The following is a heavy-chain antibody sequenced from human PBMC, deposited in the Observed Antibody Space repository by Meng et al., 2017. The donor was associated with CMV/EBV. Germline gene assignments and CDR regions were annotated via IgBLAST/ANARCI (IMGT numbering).Heavy chain of an antibody. V-gene: IGHV2-5*01. Sequence: SGPTLVKPTQTLTLTCTFSGFSLSTSGVGVGWIRQPPGKALEWLALIYWNDDKRYSPSLKSRLTITKDTSKNQVVLTMTNMDPVDTATYYCAHSQTYSNYPYYYYGMDVWGQGTTVTVSS. J-gene: IGHJ6*02. D-gene: IGHD4-11*01. CDR3: AHSQTYSNYPYYYYGMDV. CDR2: IYWNDDK. CDR1: GFSLSTSGVG.